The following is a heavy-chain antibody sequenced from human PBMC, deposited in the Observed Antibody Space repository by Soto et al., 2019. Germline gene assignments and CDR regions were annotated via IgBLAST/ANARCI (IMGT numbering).Heavy chain of an antibody. Sequence: QVPLVQSGAEVKKPGSSVKVSCKASGGTFSSYTISWVRQAPGQGLEWMGGIIPMFGTANYAQKFQGRITITADESTSTVYMDLSGLRSEETAVYYCARGGEDCSGGSCYGNWIDPWGQGTLVTVSS. D-gene: IGHD2-15*01. V-gene: IGHV1-69*01. CDR3: ARGGEDCSGGSCYGNWIDP. J-gene: IGHJ5*02. CDR1: GGTFSSYT. CDR2: IIPMFGTA.